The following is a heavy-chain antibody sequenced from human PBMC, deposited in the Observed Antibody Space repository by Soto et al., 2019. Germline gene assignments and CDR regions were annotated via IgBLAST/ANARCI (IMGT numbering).Heavy chain of an antibody. V-gene: IGHV3-21*01. CDR1: GFTFSSYS. CDR3: ARDDYEILTGHYYFDY. D-gene: IGHD3-9*01. Sequence: PGGSLRLSCAASGFTFSSYSMNWVRQAPGKGLEWVSSISSSSSYIYYADSVKGRFTISRDNAKNSLYLQMNSLRAEDTAVYYCARDDYEILTGHYYFDYWGQGTLVTVSS. J-gene: IGHJ4*02. CDR2: ISSSSSYI.